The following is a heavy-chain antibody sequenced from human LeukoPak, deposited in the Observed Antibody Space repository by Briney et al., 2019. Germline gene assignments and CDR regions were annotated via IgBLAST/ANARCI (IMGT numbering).Heavy chain of an antibody. D-gene: IGHD3-16*01. V-gene: IGHV1-46*01. CDR1: GYTFTSHF. CDR2: INPRGGST. J-gene: IGHJ5*02. Sequence: ASVKVSCKASGYTFTSHFMHWVRQAPGQGLEWMGIINPRGGSTSYTQKFQGRVTMTRDTSTSTVYMELSSLTSDDTAVYYCARSGFGGGVSFDPWGQGTLVTVSS. CDR3: ARSGFGGGVSFDP.